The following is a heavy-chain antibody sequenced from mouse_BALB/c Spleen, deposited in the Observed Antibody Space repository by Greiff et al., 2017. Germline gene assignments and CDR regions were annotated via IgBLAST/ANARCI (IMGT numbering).Heavy chain of an antibody. D-gene: IGHD1-1*01. CDR3: AREAKYCGSVDY. V-gene: IGHV5-6-3*01. J-gene: IGHJ2*01. CDR1: GFTFSSYG. CDR2: INSNGGST. Sequence: EVMLVESGGGLVQPGGSLKLSCAASGFTFSSYGMSWVRQTPDKRLELVATINSNGGSTYYPDSVKGRFTISRDNAKNTLYLQMSSLKSEDTAMYYCAREAKYCGSVDYWGQGTTLTVSS.